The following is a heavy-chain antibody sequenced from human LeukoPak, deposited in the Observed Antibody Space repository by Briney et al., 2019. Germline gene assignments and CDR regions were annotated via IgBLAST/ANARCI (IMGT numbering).Heavy chain of an antibody. D-gene: IGHD2-2*01. CDR2: IKQDGSEK. CDR1: GFTFSSYW. V-gene: IGHV3-7*01. CDR3: TREFGYCSSTSCYYDY. J-gene: IGHJ4*02. Sequence: PGGSLRLSCAASGFTFSSYWMSWVRQAPGKGLEWVANIKQDGSEKYYVDSVKGRFTISRDNAKNSLYLQMNSLRAEDTAVYYCTREFGYCSSTSCYYDYWGQGTLVTVSS.